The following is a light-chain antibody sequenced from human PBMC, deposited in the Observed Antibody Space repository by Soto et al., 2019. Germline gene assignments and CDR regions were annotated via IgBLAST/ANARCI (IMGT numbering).Light chain of an antibody. CDR2: DAS. CDR3: QQRGNWPVT. CDR1: QSVSSY. Sequence: EIVLTQSPATLSLSPGERVTLSCRASQSVSSYFAWYQQKPGLAPRLLIYDASTRATGIPARFSGSGSGTDFTLTISSLEPDDFAVYYCQQRGNWPVTFGQGTRVDIK. V-gene: IGKV3-11*01. J-gene: IGKJ1*01.